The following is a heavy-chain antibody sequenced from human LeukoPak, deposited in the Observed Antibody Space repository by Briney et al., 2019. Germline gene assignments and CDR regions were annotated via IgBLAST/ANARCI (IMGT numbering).Heavy chain of an antibody. CDR1: GGSISSSSYY. CDR2: IYYSGST. Sequence: SETLSLTCTVYGGSISSSSYYWGWIRQPPGKGLEWIGSIYYSGSTYYNPSLKSRVTISVDTSKNQFSLKLSSVTAADTAVYYCARRGSIAYSRFDPWGQGTLVTVSS. CDR3: ARRGSIAYSRFDP. J-gene: IGHJ5*02. V-gene: IGHV4-39*01. D-gene: IGHD6-6*01.